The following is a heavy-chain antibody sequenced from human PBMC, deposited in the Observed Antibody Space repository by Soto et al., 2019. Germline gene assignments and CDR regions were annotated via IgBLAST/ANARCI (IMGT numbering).Heavy chain of an antibody. CDR2: ISVYTGNT. J-gene: IGHJ6*02. Sequence: QVHLVQSGGEVTRPGASVKVSCKSSGYTFTSYGVSWVRQAPGQGLEWLGWISVYTGNTKQAQKFQDRVTLTTEASTTTAYMELRSMRSADTAVCYCARDRCTTDRWYTHHFDVWGQGTTVSGSS. D-gene: IGHD2-8*01. CDR1: GYTFTSYG. V-gene: IGHV1-18*04. CDR3: ARDRCTTDRWYTHHFDV.